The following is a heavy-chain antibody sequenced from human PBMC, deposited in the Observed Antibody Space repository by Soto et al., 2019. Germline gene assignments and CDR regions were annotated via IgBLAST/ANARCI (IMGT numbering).Heavy chain of an antibody. V-gene: IGHV3-30-3*01. D-gene: IGHD3-10*01. Sequence: SLRLSCASSGFTFSNYAMHWVRQAPGKGLEWVAVISYDGTNKYYADSVKGRFTISRDNSKNTLYLQMNSLRAEDTAVYYCVRTPYDSGSYLNDYWGQGALVTVSS. J-gene: IGHJ4*02. CDR2: ISYDGTNK. CDR3: VRTPYDSGSYLNDY. CDR1: GFTFSNYA.